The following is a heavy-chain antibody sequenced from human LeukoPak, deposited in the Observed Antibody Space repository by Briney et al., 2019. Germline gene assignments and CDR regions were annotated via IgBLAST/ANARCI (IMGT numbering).Heavy chain of an antibody. D-gene: IGHD3-3*01. V-gene: IGHV1-2*02. CDR1: GYTFTGYY. CDR2: INPNSGGT. Sequence: GASVKVSCNASGYTFTGYYMHWVRQPPGQGLEWMGWINPNSGGTNYAQKFQGRVTMTRDTSNSTAYMELSRLRSDDTAVYYCARGHYYDFWSVYYYFDYWGQGTLVTVSS. J-gene: IGHJ4*02. CDR3: ARGHYYDFWSVYYYFDY.